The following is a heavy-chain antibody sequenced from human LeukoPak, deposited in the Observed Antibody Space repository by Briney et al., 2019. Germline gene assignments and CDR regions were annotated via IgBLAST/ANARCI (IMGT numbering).Heavy chain of an antibody. J-gene: IGHJ6*03. CDR1: GGSISSSGYY. Sequence: SETLSLTCTVSGGSISSSGYYWGWIRQPPGKGLEWIVSIYYSGSTYYNPSLKSRVTMSVDTSKNQFSLKLSSVTATDTAVYYCANLIAAQCHYYYMDVWGKGTTVTVSS. D-gene: IGHD6-6*01. CDR3: ANLIAAQCHYYYMDV. CDR2: IYYSGST. V-gene: IGHV4-39*01.